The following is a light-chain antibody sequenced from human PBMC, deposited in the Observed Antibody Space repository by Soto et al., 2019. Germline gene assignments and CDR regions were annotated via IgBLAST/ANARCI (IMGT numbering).Light chain of an antibody. V-gene: IGLV4-69*01. J-gene: IGLJ2*01. CDR2: LNSDGSH. CDR3: QTWGTGIQV. CDR1: SGHSSYA. Sequence: QLVLTQSPSASASLGASVKLTCTLSSGHSSYAIAWHQQQPEKGPRYLMKLNSDGSHSKGDGIPDRFSGSSSGAERYFTISSLQSEDEADYYCQTWGTGIQVFGGGTQLTVL.